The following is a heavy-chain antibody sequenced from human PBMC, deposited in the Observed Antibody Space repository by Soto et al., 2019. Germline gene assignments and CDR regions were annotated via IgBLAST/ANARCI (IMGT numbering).Heavy chain of an antibody. CDR1: GGSISSGGYS. CDR3: ARERFGGGEFDY. D-gene: IGHD3-10*01. V-gene: IGHV4-30-2*01. Sequence: PSETLSLTCAVSGGSISSGGYSWNWIRQPPGKGLEWIAYIHHGGTTHYSPSLRSRVTISVDTSKNQFSLMLTSVTAADTAVYYCARERFGGGEFDYWGQGTLVTVSS. J-gene: IGHJ4*02. CDR2: IHHGGTT.